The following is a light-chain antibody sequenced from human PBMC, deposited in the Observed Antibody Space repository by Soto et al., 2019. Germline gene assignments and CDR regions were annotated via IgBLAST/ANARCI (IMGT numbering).Light chain of an antibody. CDR2: GAS. V-gene: IGKV3-20*01. J-gene: IGKJ5*01. Sequence: EIVLTPSPGTLSLSPGERATLSCRASQSVSSSYLAWYQQKPGQAPRLLIYGASSRATGIPDRFSGSGSGTDSTLTISRLEPEDFAVYYCQQYGSSPLITFGQGTRLEIK. CDR3: QQYGSSPLIT. CDR1: QSVSSSY.